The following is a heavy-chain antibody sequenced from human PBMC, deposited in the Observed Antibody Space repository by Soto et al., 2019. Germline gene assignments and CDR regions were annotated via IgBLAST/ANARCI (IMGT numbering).Heavy chain of an antibody. J-gene: IGHJ6*02. CDR2: ISSSGSTI. Sequence: EVQLVESGGGLVQPGGSLRLSCAASGFTFSSYEMNWVRQAPGKGLEWVSYISSSGSTIYYADSVKGRFTISRDNAKNSLYLQMNSLRDEDTAVYYCAREKQLVRYYYYYGMDVWGQGTTVTVSS. CDR3: AREKQLVRYYYYYGMDV. CDR1: GFTFSSYE. D-gene: IGHD6-6*01. V-gene: IGHV3-48*03.